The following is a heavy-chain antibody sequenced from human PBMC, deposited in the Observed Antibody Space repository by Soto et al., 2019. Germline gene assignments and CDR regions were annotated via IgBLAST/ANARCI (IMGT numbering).Heavy chain of an antibody. Sequence: EVQLVESGGGLVQPGGSLRLSCAASGFTFSSYSMNWVRQAPGEGLEWVSYFSSSSGTIYYADSVKGRFTISRDKAKNTLYLQMNSQRAEDTAVYYCAREGDSSGRYNWFDPWGQGTLVTVSS. V-gene: IGHV3-48*01. CDR2: FSSSSGTI. D-gene: IGHD3-22*01. J-gene: IGHJ5*02. CDR3: AREGDSSGRYNWFDP. CDR1: GFTFSSYS.